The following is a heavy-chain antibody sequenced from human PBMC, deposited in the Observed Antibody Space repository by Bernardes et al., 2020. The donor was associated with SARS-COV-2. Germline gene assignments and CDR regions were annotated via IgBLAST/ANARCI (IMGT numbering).Heavy chain of an antibody. J-gene: IGHJ4*02. CDR2: IYYSGST. V-gene: IGHV4-59*08. CDR1: GGSISSNY. Sequence: SETLSLTCTVSGGSISSNYWSWIRQPPGKGLEWIGYIYYSGSTNYNPSLKTRVTISVDTSKNQFFLKLTSVTAADTAVYYCARGVVVEATDYFDYWGQGTLVTVSS. CDR3: ARGVVVEATDYFDY. D-gene: IGHD1-26*01.